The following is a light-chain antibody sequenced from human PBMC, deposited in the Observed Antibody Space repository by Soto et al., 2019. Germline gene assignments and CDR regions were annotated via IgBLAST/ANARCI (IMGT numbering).Light chain of an antibody. V-gene: IGKV3-11*01. J-gene: IGKJ4*01. CDR2: DAS. CDR1: QSVSSY. Sequence: EIVLTQSPVTLSLSPGVRATLSCRASQSVSSYLAWYQQKPGQAPRLLIYDASKRATGIPARFSGRGSGTDFTLTISSLQPEDFAVYYCQQRTNWLTFGGGTKVEIK. CDR3: QQRTNWLT.